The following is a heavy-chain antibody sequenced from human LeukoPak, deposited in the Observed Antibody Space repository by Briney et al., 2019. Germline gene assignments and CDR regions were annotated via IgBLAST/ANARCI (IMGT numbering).Heavy chain of an antibody. V-gene: IGHV3-23*01. Sequence: SCXASGFTFSSXXXNWVRQAPGXXXEXVSAISGSGGSTYYADSVKGRFTISRDNSKNTLYLQMNSLRAEDTAVYYCAKVVGAAMEDYWGQGTLVTVSS. D-gene: IGHD2-2*01. CDR2: ISGSGGST. J-gene: IGHJ4*02. CDR3: AKVVGAAMEDY. CDR1: GFTFSSXX.